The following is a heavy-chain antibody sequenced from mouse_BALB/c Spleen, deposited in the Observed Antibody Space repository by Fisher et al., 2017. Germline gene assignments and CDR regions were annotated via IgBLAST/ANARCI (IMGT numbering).Heavy chain of an antibody. CDR3: ARQYGNYVYWYFDV. V-gene: IGHV5-6*01. D-gene: IGHD2-1*01. Sequence: RFTISRDNAKNTLYLQMSSLKSEDTAMYYCARQYGNYVYWYFDVWGAGTTVTSPQ. J-gene: IGHJ1*01.